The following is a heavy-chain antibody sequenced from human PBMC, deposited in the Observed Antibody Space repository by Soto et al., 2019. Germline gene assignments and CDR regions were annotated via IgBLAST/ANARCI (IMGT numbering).Heavy chain of an antibody. CDR2: ISGSGDST. J-gene: IGHJ5*02. V-gene: IGHV3-23*01. Sequence: EVQLLESGGGLVQPGGSLRLSCAASGFTFSSYAMSWVRQTPGKGLEWVSAISGSGDSTYYADSVKGRFTISRDNSKNTLYLQMNSLRAEDTAVYYGAKLRWGSDNWFDPWGQRTLVTVSS. CDR3: AKLRWGSDNWFDP. D-gene: IGHD3-10*01. CDR1: GFTFSSYA.